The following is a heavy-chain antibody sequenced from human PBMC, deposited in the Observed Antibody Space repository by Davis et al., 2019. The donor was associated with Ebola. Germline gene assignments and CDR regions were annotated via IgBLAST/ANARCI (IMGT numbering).Heavy chain of an antibody. Sequence: GGSLRPSFPAPGFPFRSYGLHWVPPAPGKGLGWVAVISYDGSNKYYADSVKGRFTISRDNSKNTLYLQMNSLRAEDTAVYYCAKEKSSGWYLIDYGMDVWGKGTTVTVSS. V-gene: IGHV3-30*18. CDR2: ISYDGSNK. CDR1: GFPFRSYG. CDR3: AKEKSSGWYLIDYGMDV. D-gene: IGHD6-19*01. J-gene: IGHJ6*04.